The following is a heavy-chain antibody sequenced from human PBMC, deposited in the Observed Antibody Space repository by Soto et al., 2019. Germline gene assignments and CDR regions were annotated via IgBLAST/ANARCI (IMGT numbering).Heavy chain of an antibody. J-gene: IGHJ4*02. D-gene: IGHD1-26*01. CDR2: IYYRGTT. Sequence: QVQLQESGPGLVKPSDTLSLTCAVSGYSISSSNWWGWIRQPPGKGLEWIGYIYYRGTTYYNPSLKSRVTMSVDTSKYQFSLKLTSVTAVDTAVYYCARREIQGPIDYWGQGTLVTVSS. CDR3: ARREIQGPIDY. CDR1: GYSISSSNW. V-gene: IGHV4-28*01.